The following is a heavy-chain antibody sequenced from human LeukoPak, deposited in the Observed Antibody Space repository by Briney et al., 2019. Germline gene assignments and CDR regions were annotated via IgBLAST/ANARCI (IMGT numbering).Heavy chain of an antibody. CDR3: ARGRQDVTMIVVIMTAVSYYLDA. J-gene: IGHJ6*03. CDR2: MNPSGST. V-gene: IGHV4-34*01. Sequence: SETLSLTCAVYGGSFSGYYWTWIRHTPEKGLEWIGEMNPSGSTNYNPPLKSRVTISVDTSKNQFSLTLSSVTAADTAVYYCARGRQDVTMIVVIMTAVSYYLDAWGKGTTVTVS. D-gene: IGHD3-22*01. CDR1: GGSFSGYY.